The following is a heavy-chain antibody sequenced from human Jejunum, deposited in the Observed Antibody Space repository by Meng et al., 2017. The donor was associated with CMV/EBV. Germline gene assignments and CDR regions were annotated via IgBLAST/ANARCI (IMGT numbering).Heavy chain of an antibody. D-gene: IGHD6-19*01. J-gene: IGHJ5*01. CDR3: ARGKYSSGWYGGENWFDS. V-gene: IGHV3-48*03. CDR1: FSNEE. CDR2: SSTSGATK. Sequence: FSNEEMKWVRQAPGQGLEWVSYSSTSGATKYYADSVKGRFIISRENAKNSLFLEMNSLRVEDTGVYYCARGKYSSGWYGGENWFDSWGQGTLVTVSS.